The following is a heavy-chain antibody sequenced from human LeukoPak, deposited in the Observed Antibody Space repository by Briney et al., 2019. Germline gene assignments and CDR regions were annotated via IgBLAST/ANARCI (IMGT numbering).Heavy chain of an antibody. CDR2: IKTDGSEK. D-gene: IGHD3-22*01. CDR1: GFTFSNYW. V-gene: IGHV3-7*01. Sequence: QPGGSLRLSCEGSGFTFSNYWMGWVRQASGKGLQWVANIKTDGSEKYYVDSVKGRFTISRDNAKNSLYLQMNSLRAEDTAVYYCATYSSLNRREFQYWGQGTLLTVSS. J-gene: IGHJ1*01. CDR3: ATYSSLNRREFQY.